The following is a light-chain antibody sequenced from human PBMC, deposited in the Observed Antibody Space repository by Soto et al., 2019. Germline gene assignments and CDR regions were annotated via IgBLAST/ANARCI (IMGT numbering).Light chain of an antibody. J-gene: IGKJ4*01. CDR1: QAINNY. Sequence: DTQMTQSPSSLSAFVGDRVTITCQASQAINNYLNWYQQKPGKAPKLLIYDASNLDPGVPSRFSGSGSGTDFTFTINSLQAEDIATYYCQQYDSVPQTFGGGTKVAIK. CDR2: DAS. V-gene: IGKV1-33*01. CDR3: QQYDSVPQT.